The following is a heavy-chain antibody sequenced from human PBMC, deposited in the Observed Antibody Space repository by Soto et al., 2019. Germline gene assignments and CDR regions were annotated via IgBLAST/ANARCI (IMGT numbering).Heavy chain of an antibody. CDR1: GGTFSSYA. Sequence: QVQLVQSGAEVKKPGSSVKVSGKASGGTFSSYAISWVRQAPGQGLEWMGGIILIFGTANYAQKLQGRVTITADESTSTAYMELSSLRYEDTAVYYCARGRCGGDCYSVWYYYYGMDVWGQGTTVTVSS. D-gene: IGHD2-21*02. V-gene: IGHV1-69*01. CDR3: ARGRCGGDCYSVWYYYYGMDV. J-gene: IGHJ6*02. CDR2: IILIFGTA.